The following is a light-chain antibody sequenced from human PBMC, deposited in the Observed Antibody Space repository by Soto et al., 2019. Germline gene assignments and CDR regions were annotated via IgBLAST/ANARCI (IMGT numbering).Light chain of an antibody. CDR1: QSVSSF. V-gene: IGKV3-15*01. CDR3: QQFNSYPIT. Sequence: EIVMTQSPATLSVSPGDSVTLSCRASQSVSSFLAWYQHKPGQPPRLLIYGASTRATGVPARFSGSGSGTDFTLTISSLQPVDFATYYCQQFNSYPITFGQGTRLEIK. J-gene: IGKJ5*01. CDR2: GAS.